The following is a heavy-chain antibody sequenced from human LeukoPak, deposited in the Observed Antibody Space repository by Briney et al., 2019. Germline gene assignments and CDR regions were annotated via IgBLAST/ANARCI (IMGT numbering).Heavy chain of an antibody. CDR1: GGSFSGYY. J-gene: IGHJ6*01. Sequence: PSETLSLTCAVYGGSFSGYYWSWIRQPPGKGLEWIGEINHSGSTNYNPSLKSRVTISVDTSKNQFSLKPSSVTAADTAVYYCARGQYCSGGSCYSGYYYYGMDVWDKGPRSASPQ. V-gene: IGHV4-34*01. D-gene: IGHD2-15*01. CDR3: ARGQYCSGGSCYSGYYYYGMDV. CDR2: INHSGST.